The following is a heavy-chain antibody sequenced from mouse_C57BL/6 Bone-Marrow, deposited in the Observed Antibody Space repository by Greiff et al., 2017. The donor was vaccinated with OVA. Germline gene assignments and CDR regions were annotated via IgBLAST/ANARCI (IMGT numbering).Heavy chain of an antibody. D-gene: IGHD1-1*02. V-gene: IGHV1-85*01. CDR1: GYTFTSYD. Sequence: QVQLQQSGPELVKPGASVKLSCKASGYTFTSYDINWVKQRPGQGLEWIGWIYPRDGSTKYNEKFKGNATLTVDTSSSTAYMDLHSLTSEDSAVYFWAREGYYYGGRFDYWGQGTTLTVSS. CDR3: AREGYYYGGRFDY. J-gene: IGHJ2*01. CDR2: IYPRDGST.